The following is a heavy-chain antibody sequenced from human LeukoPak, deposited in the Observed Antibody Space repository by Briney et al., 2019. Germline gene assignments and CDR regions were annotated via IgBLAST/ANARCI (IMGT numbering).Heavy chain of an antibody. CDR3: AREIFGSGSYPDL. D-gene: IGHD3-10*01. Sequence: GGSLRLSCAASGFSFNTYAMHWVRQAPGQGLEWVALIWHDGSHKFYSNSVRGQFTISRDNSKNTVSLQMNNLRPEDTAVYYCAREIFGSGSYPDLWGQGTLVTVSS. CDR2: IWHDGSHK. CDR1: GFSFNTYA. J-gene: IGHJ5*02. V-gene: IGHV3-33*01.